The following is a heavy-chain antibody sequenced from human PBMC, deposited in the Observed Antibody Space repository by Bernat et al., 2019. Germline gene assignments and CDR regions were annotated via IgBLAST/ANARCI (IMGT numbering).Heavy chain of an antibody. CDR2: IYHSGST. CDR1: GGSISSSNC. Sequence: QVQLQESGPGLVKPSGTLSLTCAVSGGSISSSNCWSWVRQPPGKGLEWIGEIYHSGSTNYNPSLKSRVTISVDKSKNQFSLKLSSVTAADTAVYYCASDYSGYSYGSWFDPWGQGTLVTVSS. CDR3: ASDYSGYSYGSWFDP. V-gene: IGHV4-4*02. D-gene: IGHD5-18*01. J-gene: IGHJ5*02.